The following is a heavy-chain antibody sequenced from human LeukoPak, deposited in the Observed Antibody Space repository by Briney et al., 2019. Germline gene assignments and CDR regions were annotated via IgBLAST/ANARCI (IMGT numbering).Heavy chain of an antibody. Sequence: PGGSLRLSCAASGFTFSNHWMHWVRQAPGKGLIWVSRINSDGSSTTYADSVKGRFTISRDNAKNSLYLQMNSLRAEDTASYHCARDKLGLPDYWGQGTLVTVSS. D-gene: IGHD1-7*01. J-gene: IGHJ4*02. CDR2: INSDGSST. CDR3: ARDKLGLPDY. V-gene: IGHV3-74*01. CDR1: GFTFSNHW.